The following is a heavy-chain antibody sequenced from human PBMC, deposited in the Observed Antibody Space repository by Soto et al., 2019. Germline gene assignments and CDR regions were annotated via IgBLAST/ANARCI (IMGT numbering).Heavy chain of an antibody. Sequence: GESLKISCAASGFTFSNAWMSWVRQAPGKGLEWVGRIKSKTDGGTTDYAAPVKGRFTISRDDSKNTLYLQMNSLKTEDTAVYYCTTYEWLNAFDIWGQGTMVTVSS. D-gene: IGHD6-19*01. CDR3: TTYEWLNAFDI. CDR2: IKSKTDGGTT. CDR1: GFTFSNAW. J-gene: IGHJ3*02. V-gene: IGHV3-15*01.